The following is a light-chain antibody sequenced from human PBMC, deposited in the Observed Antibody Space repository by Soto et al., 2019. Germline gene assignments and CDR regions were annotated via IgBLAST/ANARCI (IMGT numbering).Light chain of an antibody. V-gene: IGLV2-14*01. CDR3: CSSAGTYTSV. CDR1: SSDVGPYNY. Sequence: QSVLTQPASVSGSPGQSITISCTGTSSDVGPYNYVSWYQQHPGKAPKLMIYEASNRPSGVSNRFSGSKSGNTASLTISGLQAEDEADYYCCSSAGTYTSVFGTGTKVTV. CDR2: EAS. J-gene: IGLJ1*01.